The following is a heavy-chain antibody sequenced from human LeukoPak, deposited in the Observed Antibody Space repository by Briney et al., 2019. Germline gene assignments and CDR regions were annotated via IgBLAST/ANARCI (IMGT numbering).Heavy chain of an antibody. CDR2: IYYSGSS. D-gene: IGHD3-10*01. V-gene: IGHV4-39*01. CDR3: ARQLWFGEFHFDY. CDR1: GGSISNSNFY. Sequence: KSSETLSLTCTVSGGSISNSNFYWGWIRQPPGKGLEWIGSIYYSGSSYYSPSLSSRVTISVDTSKNQFSLKLSSVTAEDTAVYFCARQLWFGEFHFDYWGQGTLVTVPS. J-gene: IGHJ4*02.